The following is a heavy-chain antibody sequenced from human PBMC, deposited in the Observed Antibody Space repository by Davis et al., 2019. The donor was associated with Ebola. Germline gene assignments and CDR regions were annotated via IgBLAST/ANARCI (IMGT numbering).Heavy chain of an antibody. CDR1: GFTFSSYW. CDR3: ARDLWLGELLGTYYFDY. V-gene: IGHV3-7*03. CDR2: IKQDGSEK. J-gene: IGHJ4*02. D-gene: IGHD3-10*01. Sequence: PGGSLRLSCAASGFTFSSYWMSWVRQAPGKGLEWVANIKQDGSEKYYVDSVKGRFTISRDNAKNSLYLQMNSLRAGDTAVYYCARDLWLGELLGTYYFDYWGQGTLVTVSS.